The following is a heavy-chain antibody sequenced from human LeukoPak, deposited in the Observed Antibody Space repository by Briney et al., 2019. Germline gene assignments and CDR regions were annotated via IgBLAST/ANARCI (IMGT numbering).Heavy chain of an antibody. CDR3: AREPIGAADH. V-gene: IGHV4-59*12. CDR2: IYYSGST. Sequence: PSETLSLTCTVSGGSISSYYWSWIRQPPGKGLEWIGYIYYSGSTNYNPSLKSRVTMSLDTSKNQFSLNLRSVTAADTAIYYCAREPIGAADHWGQGTLVTVSS. D-gene: IGHD6-13*01. J-gene: IGHJ4*02. CDR1: GGSISSYY.